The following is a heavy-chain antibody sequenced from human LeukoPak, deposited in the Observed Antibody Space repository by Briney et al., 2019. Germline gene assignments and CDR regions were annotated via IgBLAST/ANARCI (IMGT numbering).Heavy chain of an antibody. CDR3: ATNLIGAGEYFQQ. J-gene: IGHJ1*01. D-gene: IGHD2/OR15-2a*01. CDR2: ISSGGDIM. Sequence: PGGSLRLSCAASGLRFSDYYVSWIRQAPGKGLQWVSYISSGGDIMHYADSVKGRFTSSRDNAKNSGYLEMNSLGAEDTAVYYCATNLIGAGEYFQQWGQGTLVSVSS. V-gene: IGHV3-11*01. CDR1: GLRFSDYY.